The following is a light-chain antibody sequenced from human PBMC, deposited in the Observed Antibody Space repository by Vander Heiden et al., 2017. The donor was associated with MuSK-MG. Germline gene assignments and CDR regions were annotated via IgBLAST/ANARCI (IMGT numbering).Light chain of an antibody. J-gene: IGKJ1*01. CDR2: ATS. CDR1: QGVSSSY. V-gene: IGKV3-20*01. Sequence: EIVLTQSPGTLSLSPGERATLSCRASQGVSSSYLGWYQQRPGQPPRLLIYATSIKATGIPDRFSASGSGRDFILTSSRLEPEDSAVYYWQQDAGSQTFGQGTKVEIK. CDR3: QQDAGSQT.